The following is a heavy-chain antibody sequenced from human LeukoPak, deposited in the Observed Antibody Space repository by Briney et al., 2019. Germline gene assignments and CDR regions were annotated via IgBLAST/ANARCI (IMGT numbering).Heavy chain of an antibody. CDR3: AGGGMEWLSLYYFDY. Sequence: PSETLSLTCTVSGGSISSGSYYWSWIRQPAGKGLEWIGRIYTSRSTNYNPSLKSRVTISVDTSKNQFSLKLSSVTAADTAVYYCAGGGMEWLSLYYFDYWGQGTLVTVSS. J-gene: IGHJ4*02. V-gene: IGHV4-61*02. CDR1: GGSISSGSYY. CDR2: IYTSRST. D-gene: IGHD3-3*01.